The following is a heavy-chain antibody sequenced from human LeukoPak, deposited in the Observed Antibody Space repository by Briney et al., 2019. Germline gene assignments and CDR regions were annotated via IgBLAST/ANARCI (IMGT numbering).Heavy chain of an antibody. CDR3: ALLAVASDFDY. Sequence: GGSLRLSCAVSGFPFSFYEINWVRQAPGKGLEWVSNIGSSGRTRYYADSVKGRFSISRDNAKSSLYLQMNSLRVEDTGVYYCALLAVASDFDYWGQGALVTVSS. CDR2: IGSSGRTR. D-gene: IGHD6-19*01. CDR1: GFPFSFYE. V-gene: IGHV3-48*03. J-gene: IGHJ4*02.